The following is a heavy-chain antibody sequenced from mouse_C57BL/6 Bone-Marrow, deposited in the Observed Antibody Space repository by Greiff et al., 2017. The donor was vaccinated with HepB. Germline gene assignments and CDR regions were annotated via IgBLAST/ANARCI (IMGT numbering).Heavy chain of an antibody. J-gene: IGHJ2*01. CDR3: ARVYDGYFSFDY. Sequence: VQLQQSGPGLVKPSQSLSLTCSVTGYSITSGYYWNWIRQFPGNKLEWMGYISYDGSNNYNPSLKNRISITRDTSKNQFFLKLNSVTTEDTATYYCARVYDGYFSFDYWGQGTTLTVSS. D-gene: IGHD2-3*01. CDR1: GYSITSGYY. V-gene: IGHV3-6*01. CDR2: ISYDGSN.